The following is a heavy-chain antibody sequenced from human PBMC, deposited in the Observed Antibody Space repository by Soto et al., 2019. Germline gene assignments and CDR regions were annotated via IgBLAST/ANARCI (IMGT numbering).Heavy chain of an antibody. D-gene: IGHD3-10*01. CDR2: ISGSGGST. CDR3: ARFFSYGSGSFYYFDY. Sequence: GGSLRLSCAASGFTFSSYAMSWVRQAPGKGPEWVSAISGSGGSTYYADSVKGRFTISRDNSKNTLYLQMNSLRAEDTAVYYYARFFSYGSGSFYYFDYWGQGTLVTAPQ. CDR1: GFTFSSYA. V-gene: IGHV3-23*01. J-gene: IGHJ4*02.